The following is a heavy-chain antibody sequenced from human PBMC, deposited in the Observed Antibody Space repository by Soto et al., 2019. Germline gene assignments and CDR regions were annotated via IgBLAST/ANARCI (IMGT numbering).Heavy chain of an antibody. V-gene: IGHV1-18*04. CDR3: AMDYGVRPEYFKH. J-gene: IGHJ1*01. Sequence: QVQLVQSGPDLKRPGASMKVSCKASGYTFTSYGISWVRQAPGQGLEWMAWISPLKGRTQYSQKAQGRVTLSTDTSSNTAYMEMTTLRDDDTAVYYCAMDYGVRPEYFKHWGQGTLVTVS. CDR2: ISPLKGRT. CDR1: GYTFTSYG. D-gene: IGHD4-17*01.